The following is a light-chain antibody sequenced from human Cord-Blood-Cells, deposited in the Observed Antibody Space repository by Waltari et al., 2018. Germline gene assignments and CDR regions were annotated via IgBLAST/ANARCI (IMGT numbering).Light chain of an antibody. CDR3: SSYTSSSTWV. V-gene: IGLV2-14*01. Sequence: QSALTQPASVSGSPGQSITNSCTGTSSDVGGYNYVSWYQQPPGKAPKLMIYDVSNRPSGVSNRFSGSKSGNMASLTISGLQAEDEADYYCSSYTSSSTWVFGGGTKLTVL. CDR1: SSDVGGYNY. CDR2: DVS. J-gene: IGLJ3*02.